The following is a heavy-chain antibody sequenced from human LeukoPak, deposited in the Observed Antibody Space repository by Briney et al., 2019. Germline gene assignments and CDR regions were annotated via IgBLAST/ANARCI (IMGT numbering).Heavy chain of an antibody. Sequence: SETLSLTCTVSGGSIIGGSHYWSWIRQPAGKGLEWIGRIYTSGSTNYNPSLKSRVTISLNTSKNQFSLKLSSVTAADTAVYYCARDRAGGNYLLDYWGQGTLVTVSS. CDR1: GGSIIGGSHY. J-gene: IGHJ4*02. V-gene: IGHV4-61*02. D-gene: IGHD1-7*01. CDR3: ARDRAGGNYLLDY. CDR2: IYTSGST.